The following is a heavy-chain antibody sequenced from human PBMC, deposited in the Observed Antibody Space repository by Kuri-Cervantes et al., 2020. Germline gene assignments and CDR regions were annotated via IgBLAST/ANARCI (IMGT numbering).Heavy chain of an antibody. J-gene: IGHJ6*02. Sequence: ASVKVSCKASGGTFSSYAISWVRQAPGQGLEWMGWINPNSGGTNYAQKFQGRVTMTRDTSTSTAYMELSRLRSDDTAVYYCARDSWVTYYYYGMDVWGQGTTVTVSS. D-gene: IGHD1-26*01. CDR1: GGTFSSYA. CDR3: ARDSWVTYYYYGMDV. V-gene: IGHV1-2*02. CDR2: INPNSGGT.